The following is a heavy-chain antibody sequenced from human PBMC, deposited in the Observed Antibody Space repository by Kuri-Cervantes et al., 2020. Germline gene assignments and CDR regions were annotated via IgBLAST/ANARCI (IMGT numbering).Heavy chain of an antibody. J-gene: IGHJ3*02. D-gene: IGHD3-22*01. V-gene: IGHV3-11*01. Sequence: GESLKISCAASGFTFSDYYMSWIRQAPGKGLEWVSYISSSGSTIYYADSVKGRFTISRDNAKNSLYLQMNSLRAEDTAVYYCARGYYDSSGYWIKGAFDIWGQGTMVTVSS. CDR1: GFTFSDYY. CDR2: ISSSGSTI. CDR3: ARGYYDSSGYWIKGAFDI.